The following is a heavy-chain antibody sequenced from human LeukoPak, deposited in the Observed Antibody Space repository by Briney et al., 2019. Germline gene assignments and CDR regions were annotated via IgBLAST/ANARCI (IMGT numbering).Heavy chain of an antibody. V-gene: IGHV3-11*05. CDR3: AKEGGTRGTFDV. CDR2: ILMSTNYT. CDR1: GFPLSDSY. Sequence: AGGSLRLSCGASGFPLSDSYMSWVRQAPGKGLEWVSYILMSTNYTSYAASVKGRFTISRDNAKNSLYLQMNSLRAEDTALYYCAKEGGTRGTFDVWGQGTMVTVSS. J-gene: IGHJ3*01. D-gene: IGHD3/OR15-3a*01.